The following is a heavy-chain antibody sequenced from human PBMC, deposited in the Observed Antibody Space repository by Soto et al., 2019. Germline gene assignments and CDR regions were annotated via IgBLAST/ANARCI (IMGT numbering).Heavy chain of an antibody. V-gene: IGHV3-73*02. J-gene: IGHJ6*02. CDR2: IRSKADNYAT. D-gene: IGHD1-26*01. Sequence: EVQLVESGGGLVQSGGSLKLSCAVSGFTFSVSAIHWVRQASGKGLEWVGRIRSKADNYATAYGASVKGRFSISRDDSKNTAYLQMNSLNTEDTAVYYCARLAEWEYYDGMDVWGQGTTVSVSS. CDR1: GFTFSVSA. CDR3: ARLAEWEYYDGMDV.